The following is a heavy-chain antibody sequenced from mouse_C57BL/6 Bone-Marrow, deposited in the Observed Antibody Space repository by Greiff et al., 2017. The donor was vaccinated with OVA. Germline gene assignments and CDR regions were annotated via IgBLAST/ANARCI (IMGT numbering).Heavy chain of an antibody. CDR2: IWSDGST. D-gene: IGHD2-5*01. CDR1: GFSLTSYG. J-gene: IGHJ3*01. CDR3: ARAYYSNYEGFAY. Sequence: VQLQQSGPGLVAPSQSLSITCTVSGFSLTSYGVHWVRQPPGKGLEWLVVIWSDGSTTYNSALKSRLSISKDNSKSQVFLKMNSLQTDDTAMYYCARAYYSNYEGFAYWGQGTLVTVSA. V-gene: IGHV2-6*03.